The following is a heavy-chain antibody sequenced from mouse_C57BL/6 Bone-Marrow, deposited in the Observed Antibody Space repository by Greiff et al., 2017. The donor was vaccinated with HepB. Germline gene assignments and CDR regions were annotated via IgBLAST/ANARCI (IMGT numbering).Heavy chain of an antibody. CDR2: IDPENGDT. CDR3: TSGGWGDGYYYFDY. V-gene: IGHV14-4*01. Sequence: VQLKQSGAELVRPGASVKLSCTASGFNIKDDYMHWVKQRPEQGLEWIGWIDPENGDTEYASKFQGKATITADTSSNTAYLQLSSLTSEDTAVYVCTSGGWGDGYYYFDYWGQGTTLTVSS. D-gene: IGHD2-3*01. J-gene: IGHJ2*01. CDR1: GFNIKDDY.